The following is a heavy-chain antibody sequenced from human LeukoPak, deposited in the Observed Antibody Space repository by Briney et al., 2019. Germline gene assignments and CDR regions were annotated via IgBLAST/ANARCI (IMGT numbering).Heavy chain of an antibody. Sequence: PSETLSLTCTVSGGSISSGGYYWSWIRQRPGKGLEWIGYIYYSGITYYSPSLKSRLTISVDTSKNQFSLELSSVTAADTAVYYCAKYDSSDYYPLWGQGTLVTVSS. CDR1: GGSISSGGYY. CDR2: IYYSGIT. V-gene: IGHV4-31*03. D-gene: IGHD3-22*01. J-gene: IGHJ4*02. CDR3: AKYDSSDYYPL.